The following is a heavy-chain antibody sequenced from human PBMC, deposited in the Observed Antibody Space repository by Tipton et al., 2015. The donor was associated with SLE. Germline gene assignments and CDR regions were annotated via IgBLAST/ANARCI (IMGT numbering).Heavy chain of an antibody. V-gene: IGHV3-7*01. J-gene: IGHJ3*01. D-gene: IGHD6-13*01. CDR3: VRVPPAGIAGAVT. Sequence: GSLRLSCTDSGLTFSSYWLSWVRQAPGKGLEWVANIKQDGSEKYYVDSVKGRFTISRDNAKNSLYLQMNSLRVEDTAVYYCVRVPPAGIAGAVTWGPGTMVTVSS. CDR2: IKQDGSEK. CDR1: GLTFSSYW.